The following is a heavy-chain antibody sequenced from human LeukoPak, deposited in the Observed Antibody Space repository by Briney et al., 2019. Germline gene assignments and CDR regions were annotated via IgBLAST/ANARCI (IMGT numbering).Heavy chain of an antibody. CDR2: IWYDGSNK. CDR3: ARGGMTTVTISPVYHYYYGMDV. J-gene: IGHJ6*02. Sequence: PGRSLRLSCAASGFTFSSYGMHWVRQAPGKGLEWVAVIWYDGSNKYYADSVKGRFTISRDNSKNTLYLQMNSLRAEDTAVYYCARGGMTTVTISPVYHYYYGMDVWGQGTTVTVSS. V-gene: IGHV3-33*01. D-gene: IGHD4-11*01. CDR1: GFTFSSYG.